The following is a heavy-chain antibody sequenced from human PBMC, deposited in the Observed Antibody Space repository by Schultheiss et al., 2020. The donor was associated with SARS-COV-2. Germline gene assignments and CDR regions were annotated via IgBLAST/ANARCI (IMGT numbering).Heavy chain of an antibody. CDR3: ARVMCPTEGSSSWYDWFDP. D-gene: IGHD6-13*01. J-gene: IGHJ5*02. Sequence: GGSLRLSCAASGFTFNNYGMHWVRQAPGKGLEWVAVIWYDGSNKYYADSVKGRFTISRDNSKNTLYLQMNSLRAEDTAVYYCARVMCPTEGSSSWYDWFDPWGQGTLVTVSS. CDR2: IWYDGSNK. CDR1: GFTFNNYG. V-gene: IGHV3-33*01.